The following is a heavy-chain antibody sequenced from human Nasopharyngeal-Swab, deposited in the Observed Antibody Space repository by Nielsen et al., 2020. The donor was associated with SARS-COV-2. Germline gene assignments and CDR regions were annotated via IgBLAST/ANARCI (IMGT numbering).Heavy chain of an antibody. CDR1: GASINSHF. D-gene: IGHD3-22*01. Sequence: SETLSLTCTVSGASINSHFWSWIRQLPGKGLDWIGYISYGGSTNYNPSLRSRVTISVDTSKSQFSLKLTSVTAADTAVYYCARGLYDGSGLLDSWGHGTLVTVSS. CDR2: ISYGGST. J-gene: IGHJ5*01. CDR3: ARGLYDGSGLLDS. V-gene: IGHV4-59*11.